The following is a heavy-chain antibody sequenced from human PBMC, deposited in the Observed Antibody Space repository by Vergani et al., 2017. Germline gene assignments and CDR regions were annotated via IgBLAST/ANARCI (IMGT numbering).Heavy chain of an antibody. V-gene: IGHV3-74*01. D-gene: IGHD6-13*01. CDR2: INWNSDSI. CDR1: GLTFSKHW. Sequence: EMQLVESGGGLVQPGGSLRLSCAASGLTFSKHWMHWVRQAPGKGLVWVSGINWNSDSIAYADSVKGRFTISRDNAKNSLYLQMNSLRAEDTALYYCVKDIAASGNYWYFDLWGRGTLVTVSS. CDR3: VKDIAASGNYWYFDL. J-gene: IGHJ2*01.